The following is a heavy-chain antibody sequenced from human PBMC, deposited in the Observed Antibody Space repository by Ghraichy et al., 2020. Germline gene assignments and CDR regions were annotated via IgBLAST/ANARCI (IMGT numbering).Heavy chain of an antibody. Sequence: GGSLRLSCAASGFTFSSYSMNWVRQAPGKGLEWVSYISSSSSTIYYADSVKGRFTISRDNAKNSLYLQMNSLRAEDTAVYYCARDPHINWGSSRWDYGMDVWGQGTTVTVSS. V-gene: IGHV3-48*01. CDR1: GFTFSSYS. D-gene: IGHD7-27*01. CDR2: ISSSSSTI. J-gene: IGHJ6*02. CDR3: ARDPHINWGSSRWDYGMDV.